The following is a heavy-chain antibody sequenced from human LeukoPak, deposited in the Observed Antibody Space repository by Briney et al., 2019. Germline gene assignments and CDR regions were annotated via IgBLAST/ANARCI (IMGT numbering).Heavy chain of an antibody. CDR1: GLTFSSYI. J-gene: IGHJ3*02. D-gene: IGHD3-22*01. CDR2: INNENGTI. CDR3: AREDYYDSSGYYSDAFDI. Sequence: GGSLRLSCGASGLTFSSYIMNWVRQAPGKGLEWVSYINNENGTIYQADSVKGRFTISRDNAKNSLYLQMNSLRAEDTAVYYCAREDYYDSSGYYSDAFDIWGQGTMVTVSS. V-gene: IGHV3-48*04.